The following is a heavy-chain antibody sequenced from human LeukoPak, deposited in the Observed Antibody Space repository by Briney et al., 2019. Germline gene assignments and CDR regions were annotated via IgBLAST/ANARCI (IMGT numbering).Heavy chain of an antibody. D-gene: IGHD5-24*01. V-gene: IGHV3-66*01. J-gene: IGHJ4*02. CDR2: IYSASST. Sequence: GGSLRLSCAASGFTVNANYMSWVRQAPGKGLEWVSVIYSASSTYYADSVKGRFTISRDNSKNTLYLQMNSLRAEDTAVYYCARDQMATIPALLLDWGQGTLVTVSS. CDR1: GFTVNANY. CDR3: ARDQMATIPALLLD.